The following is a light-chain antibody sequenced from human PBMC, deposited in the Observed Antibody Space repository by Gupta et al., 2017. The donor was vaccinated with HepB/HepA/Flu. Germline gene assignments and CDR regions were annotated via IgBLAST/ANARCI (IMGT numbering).Light chain of an antibody. J-gene: IGKJ5*01. Sequence: EIVFTQSADTLSVFPGERATLSCRASQSVSSNLAWYQPTPGQAPRLLIYGASTMTTGIPARFSGSGSGTDFTLTINSLQSEDFAVYYCQQYDNWPLTFGQGTRLEIK. CDR3: QQYDNWPLT. CDR2: GAS. CDR1: QSVSSN. V-gene: IGKV3-15*01.